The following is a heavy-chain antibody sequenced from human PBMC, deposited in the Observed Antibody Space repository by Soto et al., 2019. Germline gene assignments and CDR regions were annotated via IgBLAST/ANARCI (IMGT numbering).Heavy chain of an antibody. CDR3: AKDLRFLEWTYDY. CDR1: GFTFSSYG. Sequence: GGSLRLSCAASGFTFSSYGMHWVRQAPGKGLEWVAVISYDGSNKYYADSVKGRFTISRDNSKNTLYLQMNSLRAEDTAVYYCAKDLRFLEWTYDYWGQGTLVTVSS. D-gene: IGHD3-3*01. V-gene: IGHV3-30*18. J-gene: IGHJ4*02. CDR2: ISYDGSNK.